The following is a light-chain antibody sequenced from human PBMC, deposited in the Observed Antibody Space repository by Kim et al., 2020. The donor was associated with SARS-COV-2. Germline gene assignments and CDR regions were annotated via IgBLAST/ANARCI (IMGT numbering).Light chain of an antibody. CDR2: TND. CDR3: AAWDDSLSGVV. Sequence: GQRVTISCSGSSSNIGSNFVYWYQQHPGTAPKLLIYTNDQRPSGVPDRFSGSKSGTSASLAISGLRSEDEADYYCAAWDDSLSGVVFGGGTQLTVL. CDR1: SSNIGSNF. J-gene: IGLJ2*01. V-gene: IGLV1-47*02.